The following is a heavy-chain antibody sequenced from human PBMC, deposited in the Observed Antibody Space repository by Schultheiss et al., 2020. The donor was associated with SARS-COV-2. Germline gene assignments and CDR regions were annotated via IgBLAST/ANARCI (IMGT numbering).Heavy chain of an antibody. J-gene: IGHJ3*02. CDR1: GFTFSSYE. V-gene: IGHV3-21*01. Sequence: GESLKISCAASGFTFSSYEMNWVRQAPGKGLEWVSSISSSSSYIYYADSVKGRFTISRDNAKNSLYLQMNSLRAEDTAVYYCARVMGLDAFDIWGQGTMVTVSS. D-gene: IGHD3-10*01. CDR2: ISSSSSYI. CDR3: ARVMGLDAFDI.